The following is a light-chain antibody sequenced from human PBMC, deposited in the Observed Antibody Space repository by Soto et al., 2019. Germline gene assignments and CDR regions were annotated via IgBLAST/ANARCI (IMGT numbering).Light chain of an antibody. CDR3: QQYNDWSRT. V-gene: IGKV3-15*01. J-gene: IGKJ1*01. Sequence: EIVMTQSPATLSVSPGERATLSCRATQSVGSNLAWYQQKPGQAPRLLIYGASTRATGIPARFSGSGSGTEFALTINSLQSEDFAVYYCQQYNDWSRTFGQGTKVEFK. CDR1: QSVGSN. CDR2: GAS.